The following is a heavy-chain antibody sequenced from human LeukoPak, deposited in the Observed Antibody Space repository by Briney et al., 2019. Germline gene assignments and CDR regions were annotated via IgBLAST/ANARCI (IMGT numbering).Heavy chain of an antibody. CDR2: INHSGST. J-gene: IGHJ4*02. Sequence: EPSETLSLTCAVYGGSFSGYYWSWIRQPPGKGLEWIGEINHSGSTNYNPSLKSRVTISVDTSKNQFSLELSSVSAADTAVYYCARGGYSYGYVFDYWGQGTLVTVSS. CDR3: ARGGYSYGYVFDY. V-gene: IGHV4-34*01. D-gene: IGHD5-18*01. CDR1: GGSFSGYY.